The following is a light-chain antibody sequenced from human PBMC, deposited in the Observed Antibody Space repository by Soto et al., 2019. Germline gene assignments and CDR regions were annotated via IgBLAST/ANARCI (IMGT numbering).Light chain of an antibody. CDR2: GAS. Sequence: EIVMTQSPVTLSLSPGDRATLSCRASQSLSNTYISWYQQKPGQAPRLLISGASTRATGIPARFSGSGSGTAFTITISGLRPEVFALFYCHQDFDLPLFFGGGTKVDIK. V-gene: IGKV3D-7*01. CDR3: HQDFDLPLF. CDR1: QSLSNTY. J-gene: IGKJ4*01.